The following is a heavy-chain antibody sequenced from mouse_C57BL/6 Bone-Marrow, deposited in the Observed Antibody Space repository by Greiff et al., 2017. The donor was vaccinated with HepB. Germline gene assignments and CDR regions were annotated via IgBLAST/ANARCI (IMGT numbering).Heavy chain of an antibody. CDR3: ARIVATRGYFDY. CDR1: GYAFTNYL. D-gene: IGHD1-1*01. Sequence: QVQLQQSGAELVRPGTSVKVSCKASGYAFTNYLIEWVKQRPGQGLEWIGVINPGSGGTNYNEKFKGKATLTADKSSSTAYMQLSSLTSEDSAVYFCARIVATRGYFDYWGQGTTLTVSS. J-gene: IGHJ2*01. CDR2: INPGSGGT. V-gene: IGHV1-54*01.